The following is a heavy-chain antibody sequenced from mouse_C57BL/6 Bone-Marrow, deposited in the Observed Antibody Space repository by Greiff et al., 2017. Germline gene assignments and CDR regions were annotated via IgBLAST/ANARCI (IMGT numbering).Heavy chain of an antibody. V-gene: IGHV1-64*01. CDR3: ERSAGYLRTAWFAY. CDR2: IHPNSGST. CDR1: GYTFTSYW. Sequence: QVQLQQPGAELVKPGASVKLSCKASGYTFTSYWMHWVKQRPGQGLEWIGMIHPNSGSTDYNEKFKSKATLTVDKSSSTAYMQLSSLTSADSAVYYCERSAGYLRTAWFAYWGQGTLVTVSA. D-gene: IGHD2-3*01. J-gene: IGHJ3*01.